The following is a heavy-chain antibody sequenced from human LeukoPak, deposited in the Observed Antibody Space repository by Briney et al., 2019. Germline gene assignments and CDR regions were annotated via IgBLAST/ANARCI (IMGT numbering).Heavy chain of an antibody. CDR3: AKRVPTNMGSPFDF. V-gene: IGHV3-23*01. Sequence: GGSLSLSCAASGFTFSSYAMSWVRQAPGKGLGGVSTIHDNGGNTYYADSVKGRLTISGDNSKNTLYLQMNSLRAEDTAIYYCAKRVPTNMGSPFDFRGQGPLVTVSS. D-gene: IGHD2-2*01. CDR2: IHDNGGNT. CDR1: GFTFSSYA. J-gene: IGHJ4*02.